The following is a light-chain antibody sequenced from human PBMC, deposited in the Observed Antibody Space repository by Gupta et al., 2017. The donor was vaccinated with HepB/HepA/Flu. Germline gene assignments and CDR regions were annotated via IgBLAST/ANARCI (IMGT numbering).Light chain of an antibody. CDR3: QQRYRTPYT. J-gene: IGKJ2*01. CDR1: QIISTY. Sequence: DIQMTQSPSSLSTSVGDRVTITCRASQIISTYLNWYQQKPGQAPKLLIYAASSLQSGVPSRFSGSGSGTDFTLTISRLQPEDFATYYCQQRYRTPYTFGQGTRLDFK. CDR2: AAS. V-gene: IGKV1-39*01.